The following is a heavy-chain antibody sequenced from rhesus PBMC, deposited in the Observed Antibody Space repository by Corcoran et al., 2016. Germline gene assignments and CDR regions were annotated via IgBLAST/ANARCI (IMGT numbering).Heavy chain of an antibody. CDR3: ARPAALEMLEYYFDY. D-gene: IGHD3-40*01. V-gene: IGHV3-118*01. CDR2: IRSKSNNYET. Sequence: EVQLVESGGGLVRPGGSLRLSCAASGFTFSSSAIHWVRQASGKGLEWVGRIRSKSNNYETGYAASVKGRFTISRDDSKNTAYLQMNSLKTEDTAVYYCARPAALEMLEYYFDYWGQGVLVTVSS. CDR1: GFTFSSSA. J-gene: IGHJ4*01.